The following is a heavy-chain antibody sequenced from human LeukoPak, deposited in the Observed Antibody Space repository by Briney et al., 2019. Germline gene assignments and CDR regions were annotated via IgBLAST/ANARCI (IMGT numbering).Heavy chain of an antibody. CDR1: VASISRTNYN. V-gene: IGHV4-39*01. CDR2: IYFSEST. CDR3: AIQAVVLMTYIDF. D-gene: IGHD3-22*01. Sequence: PSETLSLTCTVSVASISRTNYNCGWIRQPPGKGLEWIGRIYFSESTYYNPSLKSRVTISVDTSKNQLSLRLSSVTAADTAVYYCAIQAVVLMTYIDFWGQGTLVTVSS. J-gene: IGHJ4*02.